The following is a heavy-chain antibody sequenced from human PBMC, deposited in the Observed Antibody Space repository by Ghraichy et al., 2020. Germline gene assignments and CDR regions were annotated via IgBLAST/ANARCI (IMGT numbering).Heavy chain of an antibody. CDR2: ISGGGDDT. CDR1: GFTFSRYA. J-gene: IGHJ4*02. V-gene: IGHV3-23*01. D-gene: IGHD3-16*02. Sequence: GGSLRLSCAASGFTFSRYALSWVRQAPGKGLEWVSAISGGGDDTYYADSVKGRFTISRDNSRNTLYLQMNSLRAEDTAVYYCAREVSPSYFDYWGQGTLVTVSS. CDR3: AREVSPSYFDY.